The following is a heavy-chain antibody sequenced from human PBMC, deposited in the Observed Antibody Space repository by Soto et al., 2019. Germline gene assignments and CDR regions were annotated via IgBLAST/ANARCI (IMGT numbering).Heavy chain of an antibody. Sequence: ASVKVSCKASGYTFTSYAMHWVRQAPGQRLEWMGWINAGNGNTKYSQKFQGRVTIIRDTAASTAYMELSSLRSEDTAVYYCASRQVVAGTNDYYYGMDIWGQGTTVTVSS. V-gene: IGHV1-3*01. CDR2: INAGNGNT. CDR1: GYTFTSYA. D-gene: IGHD6-19*01. J-gene: IGHJ6*02. CDR3: ASRQVVAGTNDYYYGMDI.